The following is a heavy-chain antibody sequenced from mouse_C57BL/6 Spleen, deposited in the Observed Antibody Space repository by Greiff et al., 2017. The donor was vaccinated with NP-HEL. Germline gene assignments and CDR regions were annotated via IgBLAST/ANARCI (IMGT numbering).Heavy chain of an antibody. Sequence: QVQLQQPGAELVMPGASVKLSCKASGYTFTIYWMHWVKQRPGQGLEWIGEIDPSDSYTNYNQKFKGKSTLTVDKSSSTAYMQLSSLTSEDSAVYYCARDYYDYEYYAMDYWGQGTSVTVSS. CDR1: GYTFTIYW. D-gene: IGHD2-4*01. V-gene: IGHV1-69*01. CDR3: ARDYYDYEYYAMDY. CDR2: IDPSDSYT. J-gene: IGHJ4*01.